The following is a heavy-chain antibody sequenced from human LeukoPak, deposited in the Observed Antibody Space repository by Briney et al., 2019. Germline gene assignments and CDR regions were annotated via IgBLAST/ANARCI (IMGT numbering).Heavy chain of an antibody. V-gene: IGHV4-59*01. CDR3: ARQGGSYVEADY. CDR2: IYYSGST. CDR1: GGSISSYY. Sequence: PSETLSLTCTVSGGSISSYYWSWIRQPPGKGLEWIGYIYYSGSTNYNPSLKSRVTISVDTSKNQFSLKLSSVTAADTAVYYCARQGGSYVEADYWGQGTLVTVSS. D-gene: IGHD1-26*01. J-gene: IGHJ4*02.